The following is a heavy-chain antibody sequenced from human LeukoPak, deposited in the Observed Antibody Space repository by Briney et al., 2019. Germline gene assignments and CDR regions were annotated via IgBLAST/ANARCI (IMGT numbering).Heavy chain of an antibody. CDR1: GFTFIKGW. Sequence: GGSLRLSCTASGFTFIKGWMSWVRQAPGKGLEWVGRVKSESDGGTIDYGAPVKGRFTISRDDSKNMLYLQMNSLQTEDTAVYYCTTDRGIAVRPLFDYWGQGTLVTVSS. J-gene: IGHJ4*02. CDR3: TTDRGIAVRPLFDY. CDR2: VKSESDGGTI. D-gene: IGHD6-19*01. V-gene: IGHV3-15*01.